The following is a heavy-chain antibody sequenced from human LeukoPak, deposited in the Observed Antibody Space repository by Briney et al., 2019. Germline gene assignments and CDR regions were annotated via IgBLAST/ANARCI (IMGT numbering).Heavy chain of an antibody. Sequence: GGSLRLSCGASGFTLSSCAMSWVRQAPGQGLEWVSAIGSSGGTTYYADSVKGRFTISIDDSKNTLNLQMNSLRVEDTAVYYCAALSYDFWSGINWFDPWGQGTLVTVSP. CDR3: AALSYDFWSGINWFDP. V-gene: IGHV3-23*01. J-gene: IGHJ5*02. D-gene: IGHD3-3*01. CDR2: IGSSGGTT. CDR1: GFTLSSCA.